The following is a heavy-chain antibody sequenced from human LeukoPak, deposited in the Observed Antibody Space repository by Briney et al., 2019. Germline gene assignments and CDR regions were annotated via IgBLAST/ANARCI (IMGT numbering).Heavy chain of an antibody. V-gene: IGHV3-30*03. CDR1: GFTFINYG. J-gene: IGHJ4*02. D-gene: IGHD5-24*01. CDR2: ISYDESNK. Sequence: GGSLRLSCTASGFTFINYGMHWVRQAPGKGPEWVALISYDESNKYYGDSVKGRVTISRDNSKNIAYLQMNSLRAEDTAMYFCATTKDLVEMSTLAGFDSWGQGTLVIVSS. CDR3: ATTKDLVEMSTLAGFDS.